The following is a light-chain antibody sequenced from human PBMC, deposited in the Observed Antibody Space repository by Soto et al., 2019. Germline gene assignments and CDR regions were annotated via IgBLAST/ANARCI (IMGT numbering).Light chain of an antibody. CDR2: GAS. CDR1: QSVSSN. J-gene: IGKJ1*01. Sequence: EIVMTQSPATLSVSPGERATISCRASQSVSSNLAWYQQKPGQAPRILIYGASTRATGIPARFSGSGSGTEFTLPISSLQSEDFAIYFCQQYNNWPPDRTFGQGTKVEIK. CDR3: QQYNNWPPDRT. V-gene: IGKV3-15*01.